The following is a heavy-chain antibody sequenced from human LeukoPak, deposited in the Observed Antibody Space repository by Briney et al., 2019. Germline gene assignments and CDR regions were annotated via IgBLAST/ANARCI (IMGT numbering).Heavy chain of an antibody. CDR2: IIPIFGTA. D-gene: IGHD2-2*01. Sequence: SVKVSCKASGGTFSSYAISWVRQAPGQGLEWMGGIIPIFGTANYAQKFQGRVTITADESTSTAYMELSSLRSEDTAVYYCARGRYCSSTSCYGVHDAFDIWGQGTMVTVSS. CDR3: ARGRYCSSTSCYGVHDAFDI. V-gene: IGHV1-69*13. CDR1: GGTFSSYA. J-gene: IGHJ3*02.